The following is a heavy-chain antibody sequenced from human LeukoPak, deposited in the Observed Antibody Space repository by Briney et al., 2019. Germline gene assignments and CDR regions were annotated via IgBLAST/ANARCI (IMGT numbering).Heavy chain of an antibody. D-gene: IGHD6-6*01. CDR3: AKEILSARPYYYYYYMDV. J-gene: IGHJ6*03. CDR1: GFTFSSYA. V-gene: IGHV3-23*01. CDR2: ISGSGGST. Sequence: PGGSLRLSCAASGFTFSSYAMSWVRQAPGKGLEWVSAISGSGGSTYYADSVKGRFTISRDNSKNTLYLQMNSLRAEDTAVYYCAKEILSARPYYYYYYMDVWGKGTTVTVSS.